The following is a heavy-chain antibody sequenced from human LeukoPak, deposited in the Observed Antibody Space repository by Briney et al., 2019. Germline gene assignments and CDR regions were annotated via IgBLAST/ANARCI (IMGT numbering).Heavy chain of an antibody. D-gene: IGHD1-14*01. Sequence: SVKVSCKASGYTFIDYYIHWVRQAPGQGLEWMGWINPNSGRTNYTQKLQGRVTMTRDTSITTAYMELSSLKSDDTALYYCARYVLANPGRFDPWGQGTLVTVSS. CDR1: GYTFIDYY. J-gene: IGHJ5*02. CDR3: ARYVLANPGRFDP. V-gene: IGHV1-2*02. CDR2: INPNSGRT.